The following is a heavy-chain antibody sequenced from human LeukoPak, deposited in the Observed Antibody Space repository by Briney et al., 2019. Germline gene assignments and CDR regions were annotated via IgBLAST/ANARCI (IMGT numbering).Heavy chain of an antibody. Sequence: GGSLRLSCAASGFTFSSYAMSWVRQAPGKGLEWVSAISGSGGSTYYADSVKGRFTISRDNSKNTLYLQMNSLRAEDTAVFYCAKDQYSSSWYGIDPWGQGTLVTVSS. CDR1: GFTFSSYA. V-gene: IGHV3-23*01. J-gene: IGHJ5*02. D-gene: IGHD6-13*01. CDR2: ISGSGGST. CDR3: AKDQYSSSWYGIDP.